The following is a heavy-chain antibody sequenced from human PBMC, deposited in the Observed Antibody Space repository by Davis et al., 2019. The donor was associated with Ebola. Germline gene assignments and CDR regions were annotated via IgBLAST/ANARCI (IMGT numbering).Heavy chain of an antibody. CDR1: GFTVSSNY. CDR3: TTTTVTTDY. V-gene: IGHV3-7*03. Sequence: GGSLRLSCAASGFTVSSNYMSWVRQAPGKGLEWVANIKQDGSEKYYVDSVKGRFTISRVNAKNSLYLQMNSLKTEDTAVYYCTTTTVTTDYWGQGTLVTVSS. CDR2: IKQDGSEK. D-gene: IGHD4-17*01. J-gene: IGHJ4*02.